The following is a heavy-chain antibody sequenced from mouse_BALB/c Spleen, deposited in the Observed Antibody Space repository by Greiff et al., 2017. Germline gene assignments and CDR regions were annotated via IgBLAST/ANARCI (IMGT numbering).Heavy chain of an antibody. V-gene: IGHV3-8*02. CDR3: ARYWPMITTSAWFAY. Sequence: EVKLMESGPSLVKPSQTLSLTCSVTGDSITSGYWNWIRKFPGNKLEYMGYISYSGSTYYNPSLKSRISITRDTSKNQYYLQLNSVTTEDTATYYCARYWPMITTSAWFAYWGQGTLVTVSA. J-gene: IGHJ3*01. D-gene: IGHD2-4*01. CDR1: GDSITSGY. CDR2: ISYSGST.